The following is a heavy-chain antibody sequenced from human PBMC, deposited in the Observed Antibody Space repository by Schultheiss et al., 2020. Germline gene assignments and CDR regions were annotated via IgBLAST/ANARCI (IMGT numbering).Heavy chain of an antibody. CDR2: IKSKTDGGTT. CDR3: TTDRWQLVPPYYFDY. CDR1: GFTFSGSA. D-gene: IGHD6-6*01. J-gene: IGHJ4*02. Sequence: GGSLRLSCAASGFTFSGSAMHWVRQASGKGLEWVGRIKSKTDGGTTDYAAPVKGRITISRDDSKNTLYLQMNSLKTEDTAVYYCTTDRWQLVPPYYFDYWGQGTLVTVSS. V-gene: IGHV3-15*01.